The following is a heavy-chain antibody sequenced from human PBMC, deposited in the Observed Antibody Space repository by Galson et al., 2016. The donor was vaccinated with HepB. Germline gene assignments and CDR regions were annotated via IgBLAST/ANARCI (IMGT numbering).Heavy chain of an antibody. V-gene: IGHV1-24*01. J-gene: IGHJ4*02. CDR1: GYTLTEIS. D-gene: IGHD3-10*01. CDR3: ATGISLVRGIITAPFDF. CDR2: FDPEKDEI. Sequence: SVKVSCKVSGYTLTEISMHWVRQAPGRGLEWMGGFDPEKDEIVYAQNFPGRVTMTEDTSSDTAYVELRSLRSEDTAVYYCATGISLVRGIITAPFDFWGQGTLVTVSS.